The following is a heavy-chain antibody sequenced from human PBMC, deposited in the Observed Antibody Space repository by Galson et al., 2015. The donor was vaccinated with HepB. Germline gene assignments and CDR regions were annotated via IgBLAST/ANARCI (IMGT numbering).Heavy chain of an antibody. CDR1: GFTFSSYA. V-gene: IGHV3-30-3*01. CDR3: ARGGSVMGGTPYAS. D-gene: IGHD2-2*01. Sequence: SLRLSCAASGFTFSSYAMHWVRQAPGKGLEWVAVISFDVSNKLYADSLKGRFTISRDNSKNTLYLQMNSLRVEDTAVYYCARGGSVMGGTPYASWGQGTLVTVSS. CDR2: ISFDVSNK. J-gene: IGHJ5*02.